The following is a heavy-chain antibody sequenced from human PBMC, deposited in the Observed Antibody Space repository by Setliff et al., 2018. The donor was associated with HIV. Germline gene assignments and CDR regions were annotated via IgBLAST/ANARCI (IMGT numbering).Heavy chain of an antibody. D-gene: IGHD1-26*01. CDR1: GFTFIRNW. CDR3: AGLAHYRNTPFSYYDMDV. J-gene: IGHJ6*03. V-gene: IGHV3-74*01. CDR2: INPDGSST. Sequence: GGSLRLSCAGSGFTFIRNWMHWVRRAPGKGLVWVSRINPDGSSTSYADFVQGRFTISRDNAKNTLYLQMNSLRAADTAVYYCAGLAHYRNTPFSYYDMDVWGKGTSVTVSS.